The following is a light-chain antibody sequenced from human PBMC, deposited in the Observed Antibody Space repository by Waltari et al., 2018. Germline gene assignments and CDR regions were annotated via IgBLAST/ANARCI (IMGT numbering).Light chain of an antibody. CDR1: QSIRTY. CDR3: QQYHSLPFT. Sequence: DIQMTQSPSSLSASVGDKVTITCQASQSIRTYLAWYQQKPGKAPKSLIYKASNLEDGVPSRFSGSVSGTVFTLTISSLQPEDFASYSCQQYHSLPFTFGPGTELDIK. J-gene: IGKJ3*01. CDR2: KAS. V-gene: IGKV1-16*01.